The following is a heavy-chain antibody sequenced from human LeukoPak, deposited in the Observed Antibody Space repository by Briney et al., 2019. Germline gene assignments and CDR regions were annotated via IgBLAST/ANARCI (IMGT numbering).Heavy chain of an antibody. CDR1: GYTFTGYY. J-gene: IGHJ6*03. CDR2: INPNSGGT. Sequence: GASVKVSCKASGYTFTGYYMHWVRQAPGQGLEWMGWINPNSGGTNYAQKFQGRVTMTRNTSISTAYMELSSLRSEDTAVYYCARVPVRYGSGSYYNYMDVWGKGTTVTISS. V-gene: IGHV1-2*02. CDR3: ARVPVRYGSGSYYNYMDV. D-gene: IGHD3-10*01.